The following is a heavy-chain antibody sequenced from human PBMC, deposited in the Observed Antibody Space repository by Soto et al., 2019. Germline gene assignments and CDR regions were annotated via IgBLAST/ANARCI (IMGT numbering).Heavy chain of an antibody. CDR1: GFTFSSYE. CDR3: ARAQWLVTPFDY. D-gene: IGHD6-19*01. J-gene: IGHJ4*02. CDR2: ISSSGSTI. V-gene: IGHV3-48*03. Sequence: PGGSLRLSCAASGFTFSSYEMNWVRQAPGKGLEWVSYISSSGSTIYYADSVKGRFTISRDNAKNSLYLQMNSLRAEDTAVYYCARAQWLVTPFDYWGQGTLVTSPQ.